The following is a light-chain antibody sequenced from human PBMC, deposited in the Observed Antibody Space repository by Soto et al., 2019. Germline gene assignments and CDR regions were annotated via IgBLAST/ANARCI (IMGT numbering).Light chain of an antibody. V-gene: IGLV3-9*01. CDR2: RDA. CDR3: QMGDSSIV. CDR1: NIGSKN. Sequence: SYELSQPLSVSVALGQTTRITCGGNNIGSKNVHWYQQKPGQAPVLVIYRDANRSSGIPERFSGSNSGNPATLTLSRAQAGHEGDYYCQMGDSSIVFGGGTKVTVL. J-gene: IGLJ2*01.